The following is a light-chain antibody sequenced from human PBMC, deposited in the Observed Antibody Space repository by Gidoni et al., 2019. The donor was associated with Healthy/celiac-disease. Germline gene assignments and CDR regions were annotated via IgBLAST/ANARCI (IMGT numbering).Light chain of an antibody. V-gene: IGKV4-1*01. CDR1: QSVLYSSNNKNY. CDR3: QQYYSTPLT. Sequence: DIVMTQSPASLAVSLGERATINCKSRQSVLYSSNNKNYLAWYQQKPGQPPKLLIYWASTRESGVPDRVSGSGSGTDFTLTISSLQAEDVAVYYCQQYYSTPLTFGGGTKVEIK. J-gene: IGKJ4*01. CDR2: WAS.